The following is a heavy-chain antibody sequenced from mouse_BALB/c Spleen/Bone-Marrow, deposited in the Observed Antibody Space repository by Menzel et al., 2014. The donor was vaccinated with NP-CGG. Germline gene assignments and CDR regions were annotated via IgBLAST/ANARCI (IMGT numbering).Heavy chain of an antibody. V-gene: IGHV5-9-2*01. J-gene: IGHJ3*01. CDR3: ARHAYYDQTEVSFVY. Sequence: EVQRVESGGGLVKSGGSLKLSCAASGFSFNSYGMSWVRQTPEKRLEWVATINGGGSYTFYPDSVKGRFTISRDNAKNNLYLQLSSLRSEDTALYYCARHAYYDQTEVSFVYWGQGTLVTVSA. D-gene: IGHD2-4*01. CDR1: GFSFNSYG. CDR2: INGGGSYT.